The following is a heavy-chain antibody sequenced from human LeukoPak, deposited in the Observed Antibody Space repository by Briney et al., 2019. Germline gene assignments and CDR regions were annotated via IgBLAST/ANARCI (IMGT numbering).Heavy chain of an antibody. D-gene: IGHD3-22*01. CDR1: GFTFSSYS. J-gene: IGHJ4*02. Sequence: PGGSLRLSCAASGFTFSSYSMNWVRQAPGKGLEWVSSISSSSSTIYYADSVKGRFTISRDNAKNSLYLQMNSLRAEDTAVYYCARDRYLYYYDSSGYLDYWGQGTLVTVSS. V-gene: IGHV3-48*01. CDR3: ARDRYLYYYDSSGYLDY. CDR2: ISSSSSTI.